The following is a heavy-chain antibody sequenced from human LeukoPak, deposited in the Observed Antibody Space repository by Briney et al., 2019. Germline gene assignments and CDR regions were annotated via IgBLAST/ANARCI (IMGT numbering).Heavy chain of an antibody. J-gene: IGHJ6*03. V-gene: IGHV3-20*04. CDR1: GFTFDDYA. D-gene: IGHD5-18*01. CDR2: TNWNGRIT. CDR3: ARGSVQLWLRDTYYYMDV. Sequence: GGSLRLSCAASGFTFDDYAMNWVRHVPGRGLEWVSGTNWNGRITEYADSVKDRFTISRQNTKNSLYLYMNNLGGEDTALYFCARGSVQLWLRDTYYYMDVWGKGTTVTVSS.